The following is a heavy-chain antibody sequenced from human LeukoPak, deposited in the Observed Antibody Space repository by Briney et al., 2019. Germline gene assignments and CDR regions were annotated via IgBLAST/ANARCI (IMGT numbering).Heavy chain of an antibody. CDR2: VKSIQRGGTT. CDR3: TRGQLWLLY. CDR1: GLTVSDAW. Sequence: GGSLRLSCQVSGLTVSDAWMSWVRQVPGKGLEWLGHVKSIQRGGTTDYAAPVKGRFSISRDDSKNMVSMHMNSLRTEDTAVYYCTRGQLWLLYWGQGTLVTVSS. D-gene: IGHD5-18*01. J-gene: IGHJ4*02. V-gene: IGHV3-15*01.